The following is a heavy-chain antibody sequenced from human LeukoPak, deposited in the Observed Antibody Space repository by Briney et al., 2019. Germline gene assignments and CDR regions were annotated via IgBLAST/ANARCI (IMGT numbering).Heavy chain of an antibody. CDR2: INPNSGGT. J-gene: IGHJ4*02. Sequence: GASVKVSCKASGYTSTDYYLHWVRQAPGQGLEWLGWINPNSGGTNYAQKFQGRVTMTWDTSIGTGYMELSRLISDDTAVYYCARDHPRSRFSHFYFDYWGQGTLVTVSS. D-gene: IGHD2-2*01. V-gene: IGHV1-2*02. CDR1: GYTSTDYY. CDR3: ARDHPRSRFSHFYFDY.